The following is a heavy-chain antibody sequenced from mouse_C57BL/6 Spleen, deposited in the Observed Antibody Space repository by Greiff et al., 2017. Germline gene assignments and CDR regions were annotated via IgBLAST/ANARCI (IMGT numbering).Heavy chain of an antibody. CDR2: ISYDGSN. Sequence: EVKLMESGPGLVKPSQSLSLTCSVTGYSITSGYYLNWIRQFPGNKLEWMGYISYDGSNNYNPSLKNRISITRDTSKNQFFLKLNSVTTEDTATYYCARDYYGSSYGYFDYWGQGTTLTVSS. V-gene: IGHV3-6*01. D-gene: IGHD1-1*01. CDR3: ARDYYGSSYGYFDY. CDR1: GYSITSGYY. J-gene: IGHJ2*01.